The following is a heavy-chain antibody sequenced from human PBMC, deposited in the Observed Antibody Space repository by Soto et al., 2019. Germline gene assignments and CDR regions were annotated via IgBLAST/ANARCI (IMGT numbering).Heavy chain of an antibody. CDR3: ARDRDSTGYSSSWYGDYYYYGMDV. Sequence: SETLSLTCTVSGGSISSSSYYWSWIRQPPGKGLEWIGYIYYSGSTNYNPSLKSRVTISVDTSKNQFSLKLSSVTAADTAVYYCARDRDSTGYSSSWYGDYYYYGMDVWGQGTTVTVSS. V-gene: IGHV4-61*01. CDR1: GGSISSSSYY. CDR2: IYYSGST. D-gene: IGHD6-13*01. J-gene: IGHJ6*02.